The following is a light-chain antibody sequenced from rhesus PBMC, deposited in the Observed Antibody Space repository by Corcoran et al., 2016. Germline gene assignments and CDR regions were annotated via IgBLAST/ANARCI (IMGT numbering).Light chain of an antibody. CDR3: LQHSNWPYS. CDR2: GAS. V-gene: IGKV3-24*03. J-gene: IGKJ2*01. CDR1: QSVSSS. Sequence: EIVMTQSPATLSLSPGERATLSCRASQSVSSSFAWYQQQPGQAPRPLIYGASSRATCIPYRFSGSGSGTEFTLTISSLEPEDVAVYYCLQHSNWPYSFGQGTKVEIK.